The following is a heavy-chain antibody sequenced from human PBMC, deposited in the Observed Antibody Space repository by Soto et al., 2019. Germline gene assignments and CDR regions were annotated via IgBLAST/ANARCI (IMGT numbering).Heavy chain of an antibody. CDR1: AFTFSTYR. Sequence: EVQLVESGGGLVKPGESLRLSCAASAFTFSTYRMNWVRQAPGKGLEWVSSISSSSGRVYYADSVKGRFTISRDNAKNSLFLQMNSLRAEDTAVYYCAGRYCTNGVCPFDSWGQGTLVTVSS. CDR3: AGRYCTNGVCPFDS. D-gene: IGHD2-8*01. J-gene: IGHJ4*02. CDR2: ISSSSGRV. V-gene: IGHV3-21*01.